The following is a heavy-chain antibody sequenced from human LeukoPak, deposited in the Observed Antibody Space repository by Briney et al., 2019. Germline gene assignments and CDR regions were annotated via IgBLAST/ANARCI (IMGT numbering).Heavy chain of an antibody. D-gene: IGHD2-2*01. CDR2: IKQDGSGK. J-gene: IGHJ5*02. Sequence: GGSLRLSCAASGFTFSSYWMSWVRQAPGKGLEWVANIKQDGSGKYYVDSVKGRFTISRDNAKNSLYLQMNSLRAEDTAVYYCARDDCSSISCYHNWFDPWGQGTLVTVSS. CDR1: GFTFSSYW. CDR3: ARDDCSSISCYHNWFDP. V-gene: IGHV3-7*01.